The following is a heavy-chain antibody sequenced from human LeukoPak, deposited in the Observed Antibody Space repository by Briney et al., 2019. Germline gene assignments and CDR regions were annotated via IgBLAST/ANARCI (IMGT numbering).Heavy chain of an antibody. J-gene: IGHJ3*02. Sequence: GASVMVSCTASGYTFTGYYMHWVRQAPGQGLEWMGWINPNSGGTNYAQKFQGRVTMTRDTSISTAYMELSRLRSDDTAVYYCARESCSSTSCSNAFDIWGQGTMVTVSS. D-gene: IGHD2-2*01. CDR1: GYTFTGYY. V-gene: IGHV1-2*02. CDR2: INPNSGGT. CDR3: ARESCSSTSCSNAFDI.